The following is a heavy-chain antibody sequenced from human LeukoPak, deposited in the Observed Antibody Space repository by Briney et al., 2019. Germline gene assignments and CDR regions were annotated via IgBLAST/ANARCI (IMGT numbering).Heavy chain of an antibody. D-gene: IGHD2-15*01. CDR1: GFTFSSYW. V-gene: IGHV3-74*01. CDR2: INSDGSST. J-gene: IGHJ5*02. CDR3: ARDTDGYCSGGSCYFGWFDP. Sequence: GGSLRLSCAASGFTFSSYWMHWVRQAPGKGLVWVSRINSDGSSTSYADSVKGRFTISRDNAKNTLYLQMNSLRAEDTAVYYCARDTDGYCSGGSCYFGWFDPWGQGTLVTVSS.